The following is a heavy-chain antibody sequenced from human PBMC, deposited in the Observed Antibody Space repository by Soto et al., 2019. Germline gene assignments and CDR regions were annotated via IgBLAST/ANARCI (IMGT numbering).Heavy chain of an antibody. J-gene: IGHJ3*02. D-gene: IGHD5-12*01. Sequence: EVQLVESGGGLVKPGGSLRLSCAASGFTFSNAWMSWVRQAPGKGLEWVGRIKSKTDGGTTDYAAPVKGRFTISRDDSKNTLYLQMNSLKTEDTAVYYCTTDPSQTATIASDIWGQGTMVTVSS. CDR1: GFTFSNAW. CDR3: TTDPSQTATIASDI. V-gene: IGHV3-15*01. CDR2: IKSKTDGGTT.